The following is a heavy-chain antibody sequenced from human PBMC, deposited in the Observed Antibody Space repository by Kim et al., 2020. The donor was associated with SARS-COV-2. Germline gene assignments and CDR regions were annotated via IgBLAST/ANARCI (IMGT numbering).Heavy chain of an antibody. Sequence: GGSLRLSCAASGFTFDDYAMHWVRQAPGKGLEWVSSITWNSGDIGYADFVKGRFTISRVNAKNALYLQLDSLTTEDTALYYCAKERSPSGAAGGYSLDYWGQGTLITVSS. CDR3: AKERSPSGAAGGYSLDY. D-gene: IGHD6-13*01. CDR1: GFTFDDYA. V-gene: IGHV3-9*01. CDR2: ITWNSGDI. J-gene: IGHJ4*02.